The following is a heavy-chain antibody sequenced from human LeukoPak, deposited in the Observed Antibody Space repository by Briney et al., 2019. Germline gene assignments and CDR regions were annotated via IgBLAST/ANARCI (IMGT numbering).Heavy chain of an antibody. J-gene: IGHJ6*03. V-gene: IGHV3-30*04. D-gene: IGHD6-13*01. CDR3: AKDGKEVSSSWYKGHYYYYMDV. Sequence: GGSLRLSCAASGFTFSSYAMHWVRQAPGKGLEWVAVISYDGSNKYYADSVKGRFTISRDNSKNTLYLQMNSLRAEDTAVYYCAKDGKEVSSSWYKGHYYYYMDVWGKGTTVTVSS. CDR2: ISYDGSNK. CDR1: GFTFSSYA.